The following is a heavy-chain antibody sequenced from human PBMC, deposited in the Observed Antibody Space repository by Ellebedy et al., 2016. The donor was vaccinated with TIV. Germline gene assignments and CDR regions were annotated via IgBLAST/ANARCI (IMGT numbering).Heavy chain of an antibody. CDR3: ARARENVITMIRGVIDY. J-gene: IGHJ4*02. CDR2: IGSSGSPI. CDR1: GLSISGHF. D-gene: IGHD3-10*01. Sequence: GESLKISCAASGLSISGHFMSWFRQAPGKGLECVSYIGSSGSPIFYADSVKGRFTISRDTARNTLHLQMTYLRAEDTAVYYCARARENVITMIRGVIDYWGQGTLVTVSS. V-gene: IGHV3-11*04.